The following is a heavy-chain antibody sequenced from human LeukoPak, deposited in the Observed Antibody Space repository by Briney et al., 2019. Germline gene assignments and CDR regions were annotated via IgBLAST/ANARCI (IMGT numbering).Heavy chain of an antibody. CDR1: GGSISSYY. CDR2: IYISGST. Sequence: SETLSLTCTVSGGSISSYYWSWIRQPAGKGLEWIGRIYISGSTNYNPSLKSRVTMSVDTSKNQFSLKLSSVTAADTAVYYCARVRVDIEGLNWFDPWGQGTLVTVSS. D-gene: IGHD2-15*01. CDR3: ARVRVDIEGLNWFDP. J-gene: IGHJ5*02. V-gene: IGHV4-4*07.